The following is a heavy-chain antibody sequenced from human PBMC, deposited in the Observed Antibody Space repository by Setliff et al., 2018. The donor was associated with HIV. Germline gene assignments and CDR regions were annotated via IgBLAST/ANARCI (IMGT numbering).Heavy chain of an antibody. CDR2: MNTNTGNT. CDR3: ARDREAEGDAFDI. Sequence: SGYSFTNYDINWVRQATGQGLEWMGWMNTNTGNTGYAQKFQGRVTLTRNTSIGTAYMEVSSLGSDDTAVYYCARDREAEGDAFDIWGQGTMVTVSS. J-gene: IGHJ3*02. V-gene: IGHV1-8*02. D-gene: IGHD3-10*01. CDR1: GYSFTNYD.